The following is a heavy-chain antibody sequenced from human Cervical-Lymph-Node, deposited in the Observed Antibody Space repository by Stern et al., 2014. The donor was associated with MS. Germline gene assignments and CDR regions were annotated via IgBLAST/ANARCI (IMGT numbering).Heavy chain of an antibody. CDR3: ARWGLHKPLDY. D-gene: IGHD7-27*01. CDR2: INPTDGST. CDR1: GYDFTNYY. Sequence: DQLVESGAEVKKPGASVKVSCKASGYDFTNYYIQWVRQAPGQGLEWMGMINPTDGSTDYAQRFQGRVTMTRDTSTSTGYMELSSLRSDDTAVYYCARWGLHKPLDYWGQGTLVTVSS. J-gene: IGHJ4*02. V-gene: IGHV1-46*03.